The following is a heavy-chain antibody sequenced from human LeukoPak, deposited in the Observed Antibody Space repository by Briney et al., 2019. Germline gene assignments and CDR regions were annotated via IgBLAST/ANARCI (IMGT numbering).Heavy chain of an antibody. J-gene: IGHJ4*02. Sequence: ASVRVSCKAFGHTFTTYFIHWVRQAPGQGLEWMGMIKPLGGDTTYAQKFQGRVTMTRDTSTSTVHMELRSLISEDTAVYFCARGPNYSYGLLDYWGQGTQVTVTS. V-gene: IGHV1-46*03. CDR2: IKPLGGDT. CDR1: GHTFTTYF. D-gene: IGHD5-18*01. CDR3: ARGPNYSYGLLDY.